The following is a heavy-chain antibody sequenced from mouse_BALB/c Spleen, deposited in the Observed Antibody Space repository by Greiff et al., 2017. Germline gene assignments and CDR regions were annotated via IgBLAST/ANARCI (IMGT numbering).Heavy chain of an antibody. D-gene: IGHD1-1*01. V-gene: IGHV1S81*02. CDR1: GYTFTSYY. CDR3: AREGYYCGSSTFAG. CDR2: INPSNGGT. Sequence: VQLQQSGAELVKPGASVKLSCKASGYTFTSYYMYWVKPRPGQGLEWIGEINPSNGGTNFNEKFKSKATLTVDKSSSTAYMQLSSLTSEDSAVYYGAREGYYCGSSTFAGGGEGTVVTVAA. J-gene: IGHJ3*01.